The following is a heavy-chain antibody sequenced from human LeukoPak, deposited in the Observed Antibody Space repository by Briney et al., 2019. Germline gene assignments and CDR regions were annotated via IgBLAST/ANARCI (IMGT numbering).Heavy chain of an antibody. CDR3: ARGNSGSYYGFDY. CDR1: GGSISSYY. Sequence: SETLSLTCTVSGGSISSYYWSWIRQPPGKGLEWIGYIYYTGSTNYNPYLKSRVTISVDTSKNQFSLKLSSVTAADTAVYYCARGNSGSYYGFDYWGQGTLVTVSS. J-gene: IGHJ4*02. D-gene: IGHD1-26*01. V-gene: IGHV4-59*01. CDR2: IYYTGST.